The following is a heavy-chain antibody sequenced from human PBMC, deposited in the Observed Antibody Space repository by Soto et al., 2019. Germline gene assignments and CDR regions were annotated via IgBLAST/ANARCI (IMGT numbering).Heavy chain of an antibody. Sequence: QITLKESGPTLVRPAQTLTLTCGFSGFSLSSYGMGVAWIRQPPGKALEWLALIYLDDDKRYSPSLKDRLAISKDTSSNQVVLTITNMEPGATATYFCALAGDYDLLTFDHWGPGTLVTVSS. D-gene: IGHD4-17*01. V-gene: IGHV2-5*02. CDR2: IYLDDDK. CDR1: GFSLSSYGMG. J-gene: IGHJ4*02. CDR3: ALAGDYDLLTFDH.